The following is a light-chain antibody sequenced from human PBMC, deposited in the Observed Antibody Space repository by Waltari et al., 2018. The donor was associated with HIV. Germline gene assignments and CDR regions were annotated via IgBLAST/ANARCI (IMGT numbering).Light chain of an antibody. CDR3: QVWNTGHDQFVV. CDR1: ELGDKN. J-gene: IGLJ2*01. Sequence: SYELTQPPSVSVAPGQTATITCRETELGDKNVHWYQQKSGQAPVLVVYDDLDRPAGIPDRFSGSKSGDTATLTIIRVEPGDEADYYCQVWNTGHDQFVVFGGGTKLTVL. CDR2: DDL. V-gene: IGLV3-21*02.